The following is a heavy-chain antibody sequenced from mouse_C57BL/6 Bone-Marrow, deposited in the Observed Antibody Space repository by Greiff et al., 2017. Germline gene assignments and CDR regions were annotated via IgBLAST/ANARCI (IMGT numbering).Heavy chain of an antibody. CDR1: GFNIKDYY. CDR2: IGPEDGET. Sequence: VQLQQSGAELVKPGASVKLSCTASGFNIKDYYMHWVKQRTEQGLEWIGRIGPEDGETKYAAKFQGKATITADTSSNTAYLQLSSLTSDDTAVYYCAYVNSFAYWGQGTLVTVSA. V-gene: IGHV14-2*01. D-gene: IGHD2-1*01. J-gene: IGHJ3*01. CDR3: AYVNSFAY.